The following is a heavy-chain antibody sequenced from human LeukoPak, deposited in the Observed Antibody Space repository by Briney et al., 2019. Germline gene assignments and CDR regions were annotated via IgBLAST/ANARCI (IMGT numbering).Heavy chain of an antibody. CDR1: GGSFSGYY. Sequence: SETLSLTCAVYGGSFSGYYWSWIRQPPGKGLEWIGEINHSGSTNYNPSLKSRVTISVDTSKNQFSLKLSSVTAADTAVYYCARDSGDSNYGVHWFDPWGQGTLVTVSS. J-gene: IGHJ5*02. V-gene: IGHV4-34*09. CDR3: ARDSGDSNYGVHWFDP. CDR2: INHSGST. D-gene: IGHD4-4*01.